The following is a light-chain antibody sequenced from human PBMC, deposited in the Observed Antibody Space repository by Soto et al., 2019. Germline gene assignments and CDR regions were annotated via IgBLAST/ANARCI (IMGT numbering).Light chain of an antibody. Sequence: EIVLTQSPATLSLSPGERATLSCRASQSVSSYLAWYQQKPGQAPRLLIHDASNRATGIPARFSGSGSGTDFTLTISSLEPEDFAVYYCQQRSNWPPGFGQGTRRRL. CDR1: QSVSSY. V-gene: IGKV3-11*01. CDR3: QQRSNWPPG. J-gene: IGKJ5*01. CDR2: DAS.